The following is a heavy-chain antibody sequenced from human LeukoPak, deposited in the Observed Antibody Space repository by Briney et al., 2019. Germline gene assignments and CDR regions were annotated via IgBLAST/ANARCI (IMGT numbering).Heavy chain of an antibody. V-gene: IGHV3-23*01. CDR1: GFTFSSYA. D-gene: IGHD3-16*02. CDR3: AKGKDPDYVWGSYRGNFDY. CDR2: ISGSGGRT. Sequence: GGSLRLSCEASGFTFSSYAISWVRQAPGKGLEWVSTISGSGGRTYYADSVKGRFTISRDNSKNTLYLQMNSLRAEDTAVYYCAKGKDPDYVWGSYRGNFDYWGQGTLVTVSS. J-gene: IGHJ4*02.